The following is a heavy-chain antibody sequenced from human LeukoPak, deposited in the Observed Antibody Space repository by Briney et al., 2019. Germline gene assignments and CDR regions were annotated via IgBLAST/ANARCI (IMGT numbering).Heavy chain of an antibody. CDR2: ISSGGDT. J-gene: IGHJ4*02. CDR1: GFTFSTYA. V-gene: IGHV3-23*01. D-gene: IGHD2-15*01. Sequence: GGSLRLSCAASGFTFSTYAMSWVRQAPGKGLERISIISSGGDTYYAHSVKGRFTISRDNSKNTLDLQMSSLRAEDTAVYYCAKGVGGYYFDYWGQGTLVTVSS. CDR3: AKGVGGYYFDY.